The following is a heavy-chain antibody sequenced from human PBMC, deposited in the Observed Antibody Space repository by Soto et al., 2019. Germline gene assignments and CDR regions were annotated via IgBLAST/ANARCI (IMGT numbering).Heavy chain of an antibody. J-gene: IGHJ4*02. CDR1: GGSISSSSYY. Sequence: SATLSLTCTVSGGSISSSSYYWGWIRQPPGKGLEWIGSIYYSGSTYYNPSLKSRVTISVDTSKNQFSLKLSSVTAADTAVYYCARLSTSGITFGGVIVIPGAVGQYYFDYWGQGTLVTVSS. V-gene: IGHV4-39*01. CDR3: ARLSTSGITFGGVIVIPGAVGQYYFDY. D-gene: IGHD3-16*02. CDR2: IYYSGST.